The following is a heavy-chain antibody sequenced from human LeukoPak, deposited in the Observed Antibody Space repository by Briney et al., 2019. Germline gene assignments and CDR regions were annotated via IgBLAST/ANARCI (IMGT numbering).Heavy chain of an antibody. CDR2: ISGSGDNT. Sequence: PGGSLRLSCVASGFTFSTYAMTWVRQAPGKGLEWVSVISGSGDNTYSADSVKGRFTISRDNSKNTLYLQMNSLRAEDTAVYYCAKDLKWDLTDGFDYWGQGTLVTVSS. CDR1: GFTFSTYA. D-gene: IGHD1-26*01. CDR3: AKDLKWDLTDGFDY. J-gene: IGHJ4*02. V-gene: IGHV3-23*01.